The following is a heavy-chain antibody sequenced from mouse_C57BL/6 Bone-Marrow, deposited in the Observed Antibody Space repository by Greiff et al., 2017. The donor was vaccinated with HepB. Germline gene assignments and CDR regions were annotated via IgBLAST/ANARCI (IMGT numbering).Heavy chain of an antibody. CDR1: GYTFTSYG. Sequence: HVQLQQSGAELARPGASVKLSCKASGYTFTSYGISWVKQRTGQGLEWIGEIYPRSGNTYYNEKFKGKATLTADKSSSTAYMELRSLTSEDSAVYFCAREGYYGSLYYFDYWGQGTTLTVSS. J-gene: IGHJ2*01. CDR2: IYPRSGNT. D-gene: IGHD1-1*01. CDR3: AREGYYGSLYYFDY. V-gene: IGHV1-81*01.